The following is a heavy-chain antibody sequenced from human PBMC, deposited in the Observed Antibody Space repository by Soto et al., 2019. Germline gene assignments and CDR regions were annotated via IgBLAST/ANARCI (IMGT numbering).Heavy chain of an antibody. Sequence: EVQLVESGGGLVQPGGTLRLSCAASGFTFSSYEMNWVRKAPGAGLEWVSYIGTSGSTIYYSESVKGRFLISRDNAKNSLYLQMYSLRAEDTAVYYCARDLYFFGSGTSFDHWGQGTLVTVYS. D-gene: IGHD3-10*01. CDR1: GFTFSSYE. CDR3: ARDLYFFGSGTSFDH. V-gene: IGHV3-48*03. CDR2: IGTSGSTI. J-gene: IGHJ4*02.